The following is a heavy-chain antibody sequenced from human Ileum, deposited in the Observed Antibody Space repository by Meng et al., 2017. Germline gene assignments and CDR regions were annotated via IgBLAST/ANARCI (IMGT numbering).Heavy chain of an antibody. Sequence: LVQVGSDVKKPGASVKSSCKAAGYSFTTYANKWVRQAPGQGLEWMGWINTNTGNPTYAQGFTRRFVFSLDTSVNTAYLQISSLKAEDTAVYYCARVTGGDYGIEFAYWGQGTLVTVSS. CDR3: ARVTGGDYGIEFAY. J-gene: IGHJ4*02. CDR1: GYSFTTYA. V-gene: IGHV7-4-1*02. CDR2: INTNTGNP. D-gene: IGHD4-17*01.